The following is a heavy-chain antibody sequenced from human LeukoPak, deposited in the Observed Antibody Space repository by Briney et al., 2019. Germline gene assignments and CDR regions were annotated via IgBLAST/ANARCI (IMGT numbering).Heavy chain of an antibody. CDR1: GFPFSSYW. Sequence: GGSLRLSCEASGFPFSSYWMTWVRQAPGKGLEWVANIKQDGSKKSYVDSVKGRFTISRDNAKNSLYLQMNSLRAEDTAIYYCTRVGYIDEGIDYWGQGTLVTVSS. CDR3: TRVGYIDEGIDY. D-gene: IGHD5-24*01. CDR2: IKQDGSKK. V-gene: IGHV3-7*04. J-gene: IGHJ4*02.